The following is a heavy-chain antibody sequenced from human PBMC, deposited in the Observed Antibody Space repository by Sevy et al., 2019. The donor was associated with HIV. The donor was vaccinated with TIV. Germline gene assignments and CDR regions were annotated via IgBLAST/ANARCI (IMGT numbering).Heavy chain of an antibody. D-gene: IGHD1-26*01. CDR1: GFTFSSYA. CDR2: ISCSGGST. Sequence: GGSLRLSCAASGFTFSSYAMNWVRQAPGKGLEWVSTISCSGGSTYYADSVKGRFTISRDNSKNTVYLQMNSLRAEDTAVYYCAKGSGIGYYVHYWGQGTLVTVSS. V-gene: IGHV3-23*01. J-gene: IGHJ4*02. CDR3: AKGSGIGYYVHY.